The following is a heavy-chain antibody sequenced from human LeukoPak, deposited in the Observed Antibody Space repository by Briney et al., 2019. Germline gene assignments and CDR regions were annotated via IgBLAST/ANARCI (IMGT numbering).Heavy chain of an antibody. CDR1: GGTFSSYA. D-gene: IGHD1/OR15-1a*01. V-gene: IGHV1-69*13. CDR2: IIPIFGTA. Sequence: ASVKVSCKASGGTFSSYAISWVRQAPGQGLEWMGGIIPIFGTANYAQKFQGRVTITADESTSTAYMELSSLRSEDTAVYYCAKDRGGEQIGFGFDYWGQGTLVTVSS. CDR3: AKDRGGEQIGFGFDY. J-gene: IGHJ4*02.